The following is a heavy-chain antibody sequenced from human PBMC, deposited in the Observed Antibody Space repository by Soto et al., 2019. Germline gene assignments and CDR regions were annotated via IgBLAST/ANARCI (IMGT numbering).Heavy chain of an antibody. D-gene: IGHD1-1*01. Sequence: GESLKISCKGSGYRFTSYWIGRVRQLPGKGLDWVGLIYPLDSQTTYSPSFQGQVTISVDRSIDTAYLHWKTLQASDTAMYFCARGGKNGNSAVFDYWGPGALVTVSS. CDR1: GYRFTSYW. CDR3: ARGGKNGNSAVFDY. CDR2: IYPLDSQT. V-gene: IGHV5-51*01. J-gene: IGHJ4*02.